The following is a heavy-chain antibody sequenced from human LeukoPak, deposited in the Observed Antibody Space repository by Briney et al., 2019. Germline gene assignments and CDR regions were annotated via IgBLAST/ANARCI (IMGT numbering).Heavy chain of an antibody. CDR1: GGSISSYY. V-gene: IGHV4-59*01. J-gene: IGHJ4*02. D-gene: IGHD1-1*01. CDR3: ASLPRNWRAEPFDY. Sequence: SETLSLTCTVSGGSISSYYWSWIRQPPGKGLEWIGYIYYSGSTNYNPSLKSQVTISVDTSKNQFSLKLSSVTAADTAVYYCASLPRNWRAEPFDYWGQGTLVTVSS. CDR2: IYYSGST.